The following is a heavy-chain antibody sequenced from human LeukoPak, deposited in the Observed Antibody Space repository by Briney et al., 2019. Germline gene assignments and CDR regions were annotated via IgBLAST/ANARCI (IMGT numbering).Heavy chain of an antibody. J-gene: IGHJ4*02. CDR1: GYSISSGYY. V-gene: IGHV4-61*01. CDR3: ARQTGGNSDY. Sequence: PSETLSLTCAVSGYSISSGYYWGWIRQPPGKGLEWIGYIYYSGSTNYNPSLKSRVTISVDTSKNQFSLKLSSVTAADTAVYYCARQTGGNSDYWGQGTLVTVSS. D-gene: IGHD4-23*01. CDR2: IYYSGST.